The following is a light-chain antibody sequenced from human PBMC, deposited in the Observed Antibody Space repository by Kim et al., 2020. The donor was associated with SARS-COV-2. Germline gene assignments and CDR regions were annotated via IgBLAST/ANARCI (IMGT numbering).Light chain of an antibody. Sequence: PGERATLSCGASQSVRSSYLAWYQQRPGLAPRLLIYDASRRATGVPDRFSGSGSGTDFTLTISRLEPEDFAVYYCQQYANSPRTFGPGTKVEIK. CDR3: QQYANSPRT. CDR1: QSVRSSY. J-gene: IGKJ1*01. V-gene: IGKV3D-20*01. CDR2: DAS.